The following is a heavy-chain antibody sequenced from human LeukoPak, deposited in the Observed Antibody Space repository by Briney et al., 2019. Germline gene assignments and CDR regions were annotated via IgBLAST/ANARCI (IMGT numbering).Heavy chain of an antibody. CDR1: GGSISSSSYS. V-gene: IGHV4-39*01. J-gene: IGHJ4*02. D-gene: IGHD3-10*01. Sequence: PSETLSLTCTVSGGSISSSSYSWGWIRQPPGKGLEWIGSIYYSGSTYYNPSLKSRVTISVDTSKNQFSLKLSSVTAADTAVYYCARLSFAGSMYYFDYWGQGTLVTVSS. CDR3: ARLSFAGSMYYFDY. CDR2: IYYSGST.